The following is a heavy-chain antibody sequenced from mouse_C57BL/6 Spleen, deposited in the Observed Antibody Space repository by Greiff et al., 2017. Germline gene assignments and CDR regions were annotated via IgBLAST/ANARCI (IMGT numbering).Heavy chain of an antibody. V-gene: IGHV14-4*01. D-gene: IGHD2-1*01. CDR3: TTDGNFFAY. CDR2: IDPENGDT. CDR1: GFNIKDDY. Sequence: VQLQQSGAELVRPGASVKLSCTASGFNIKDDYMHWVKQRPEQGLEWIGWIDPENGDTEYASKFQGKATITADTSSNPAYLQLSSLTSEDTAVYYCTTDGNFFAYWGQGTLGTVSA. J-gene: IGHJ3*01.